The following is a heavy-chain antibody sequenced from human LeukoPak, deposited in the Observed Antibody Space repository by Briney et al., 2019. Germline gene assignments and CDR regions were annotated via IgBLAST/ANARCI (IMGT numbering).Heavy chain of an antibody. CDR1: GGSISSSSYY. CDR2: IYYSGST. CDR3: ARRGYCSSTSCLLRLKLGDWFDP. Sequence: PSETLSLTCTVSGGSISSSSYYWGWIRQPPGKGLEWIGSIYYSGSTYYNPSLKSRVTISVDTSKNQFSLKLSSVTAADTAVYYCARRGYCSSTSCLLRLKLGDWFDPWGQGTLVTVAS. D-gene: IGHD2-2*01. J-gene: IGHJ5*02. V-gene: IGHV4-39*01.